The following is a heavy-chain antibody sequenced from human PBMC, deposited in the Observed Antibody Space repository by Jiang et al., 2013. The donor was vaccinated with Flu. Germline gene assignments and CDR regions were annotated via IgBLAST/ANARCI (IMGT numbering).Heavy chain of an antibody. V-gene: IGHV5-51*01. Sequence: GVIYPDDSDTRYSPSFQGQVTISADKSISTAYLQWSSLKASDTAMYYCARLVAPRIGWFDPWGQGTLVTVSS. D-gene: IGHD2-21*01. J-gene: IGHJ5*02. CDR2: IYPDDSDT. CDR3: ARLVAPRIGWFDP.